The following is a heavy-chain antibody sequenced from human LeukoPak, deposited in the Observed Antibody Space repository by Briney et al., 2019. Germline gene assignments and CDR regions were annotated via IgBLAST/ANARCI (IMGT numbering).Heavy chain of an antibody. V-gene: IGHV1-18*04. CDR1: GYTFTSYG. Sequence: ASVKVSCKASGYTFTSYGISWVRQAPGQGLEWMGWISAYNGNTSYAQKLQGRVTMTTDTSTSTAYMELRSLRSDDTAVYYCARAIVGIAVAGPNYYFDYWGQGTLVTVSS. D-gene: IGHD6-19*01. CDR3: ARAIVGIAVAGPNYYFDY. J-gene: IGHJ4*02. CDR2: ISAYNGNT.